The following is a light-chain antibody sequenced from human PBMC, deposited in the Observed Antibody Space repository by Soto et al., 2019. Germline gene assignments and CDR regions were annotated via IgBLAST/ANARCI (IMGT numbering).Light chain of an antibody. CDR1: SSNIGNNY. J-gene: IGLJ2*01. CDR3: ATWDGSLPGEV. V-gene: IGLV1-51*01. Sequence: QSVLTQSPSVSAAPGQTVTISCSGSSSNIGNNYVSWYQQLPGTAPKLLIYDNNKRPSGIPDRFSGSKSGTSGTLDITGLQTGDEADYYCATWDGSLPGEVFGGGTKVTGL. CDR2: DNN.